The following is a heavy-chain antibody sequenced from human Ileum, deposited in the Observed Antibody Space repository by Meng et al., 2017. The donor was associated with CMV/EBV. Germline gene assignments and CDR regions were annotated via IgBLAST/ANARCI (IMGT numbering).Heavy chain of an antibody. CDR3: ARVQTHYDFWSGYYSRGTDAFDN. CDR2: IKQDRSEK. J-gene: IGHJ3*02. CDR1: GFTFSSYW. D-gene: IGHD3-3*01. V-gene: IGHV3-7*01. Sequence: ESLKISCAASGFTFSSYWMIWVRQAPGKGLEWVANIKQDRSEKYYVDSVKGRFTISRDNAKNSLYLKMNSLRAEDAAVYYCARVQTHYDFWSGYYSRGTDAFDNWGQGTMVTVSS.